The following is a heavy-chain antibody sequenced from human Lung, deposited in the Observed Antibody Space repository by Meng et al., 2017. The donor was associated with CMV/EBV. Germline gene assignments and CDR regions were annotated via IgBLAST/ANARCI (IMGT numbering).Heavy chain of an antibody. V-gene: IGHV3-66*02. J-gene: IGHJ6*02. CDR1: GFTVSSNY. CDR3: ARGNSGITGYYGMDV. Sequence: GESLKISCAASGFTVSSNYMSWVRQAPGKGLEWVSVIYSGGSTYYADSVTGRFTISRDNSKNTQFLQMNSLRAEDTAVYYCARGNSGITGYYGMDVWGQGTTVXVSS. CDR2: IYSGGST. D-gene: IGHD3-16*01.